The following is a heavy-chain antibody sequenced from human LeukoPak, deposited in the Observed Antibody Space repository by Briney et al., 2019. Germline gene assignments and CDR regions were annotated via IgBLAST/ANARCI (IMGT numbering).Heavy chain of an antibody. CDR3: ARDRYCGGDCYSAGGYY. J-gene: IGHJ4*02. D-gene: IGHD2-21*02. CDR2: ISYDGSNK. V-gene: IGHV3-30*03. CDR1: GFTFSSYG. Sequence: PGGSLRLSCAASGFTFSSYGMHWVRQAPGKGLEWVAVISYDGSNKYYADSVKGRFAISRDNSKNTLYLQMNSLRAEDTAVYYCARDRYCGGDCYSAGGYYWGQGTLVTVSS.